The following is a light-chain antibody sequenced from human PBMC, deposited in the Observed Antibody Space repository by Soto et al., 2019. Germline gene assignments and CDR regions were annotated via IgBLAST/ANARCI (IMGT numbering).Light chain of an antibody. CDR3: SSYTTSSTLEGV. J-gene: IGLJ1*01. CDR1: SSDVGGYNR. Sequence: QSALTQPASVSGSPGQSITISCTGTSSDVGGYNRVPWYQQHPGKAPKLMIYDVTIRPSGVSTRFSGSKSGNTASLTISGLQAEDEAEYYCSSYTTSSTLEGVFGTGTKLTVL. CDR2: DVT. V-gene: IGLV2-14*01.